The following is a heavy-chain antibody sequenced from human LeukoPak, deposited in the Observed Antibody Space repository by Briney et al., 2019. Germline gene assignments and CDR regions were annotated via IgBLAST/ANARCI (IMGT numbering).Heavy chain of an antibody. CDR1: GFTFGDYA. V-gene: IGHV3-43*01. CDR2: ISWDGGST. Sequence: GGSLRLSCTASGFTFGDYAMSWIRQAPGKGLEWVSLISWDGGSTYYADSVKGRFTISRDNSKNSLYLQMNSLRTEDTALYYCAKGGGAMYYDILTGYYRGYYYGMDVWGQGTTVTVSS. CDR3: AKGGGAMYYDILTGYYRGYYYGMDV. J-gene: IGHJ6*02. D-gene: IGHD3-9*01.